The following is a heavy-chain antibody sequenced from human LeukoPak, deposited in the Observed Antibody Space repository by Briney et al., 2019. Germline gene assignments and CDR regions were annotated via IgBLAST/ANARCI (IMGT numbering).Heavy chain of an antibody. CDR2: ITSSSTI. V-gene: IGHV3-48*03. CDR3: ARYFDY. CDR1: GFTFSIYE. J-gene: IGHJ4*02. Sequence: GGSLRLSCAASGFTFSIYEMIWVRQAPGKGLEWVSYITSSSTIYYADSVKGRFTISRDNAKNSLFLQMNSLRADDTAVYYCARYFDYWGQGTLATVSS.